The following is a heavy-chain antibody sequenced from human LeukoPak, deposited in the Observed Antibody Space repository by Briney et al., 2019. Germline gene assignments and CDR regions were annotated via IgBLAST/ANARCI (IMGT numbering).Heavy chain of an antibody. V-gene: IGHV2-5*01. J-gene: IGHJ4*02. Sequence: SGPTLVKPTQTLTLTCTFSGFSLSTSGVGVGWIRQPPGMALEWLALIYWNDDKRYSPSLKSRLTITKGTSKNQVVLTMTNMDPVDTATYSCAHKNFWSGDYMEAGYYFDDWGQGTLVTVSS. CDR3: AHKNFWSGDYMEAGYYFDD. D-gene: IGHD3-3*01. CDR2: IYWNDDK. CDR1: GFSLSTSGVG.